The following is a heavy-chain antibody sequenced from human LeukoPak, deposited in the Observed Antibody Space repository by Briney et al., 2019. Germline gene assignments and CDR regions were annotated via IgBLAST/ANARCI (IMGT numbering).Heavy chain of an antibody. V-gene: IGHV4-59*01. D-gene: IGHD5-18*01. CDR2: IYYSGST. CDR1: GGSFSGYY. Sequence: PSETLSLTCAVYGGSFSGYYWSWIRQPPGKGLEWIGYIYYSGSTNYNPSLKSRVTISVDTSKNQFSLKLSSVTAADTAVYYCASGYSYGHDFDYWGQGTLVTVSS. J-gene: IGHJ4*02. CDR3: ASGYSYGHDFDY.